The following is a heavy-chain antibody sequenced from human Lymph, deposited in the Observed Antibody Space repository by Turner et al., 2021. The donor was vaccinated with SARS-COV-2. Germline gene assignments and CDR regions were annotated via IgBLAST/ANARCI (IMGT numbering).Heavy chain of an antibody. CDR3: AREGVVGATSGLDY. CDR1: GFTFSRQG. CDR2: IWYVGSNK. D-gene: IGHD1-26*01. Sequence: QVQLVESGGGVVQPGRSLRLSWAASGFTFSRQGMHWVRQAPGKGLEWVAVIWYVGSNKYHADSVKGRFTISRDNSKNTLYLQMNSLRAEDTAVYYCAREGVVGATSGLDYWGQGTLVTVSS. J-gene: IGHJ4*02. V-gene: IGHV3-33*01.